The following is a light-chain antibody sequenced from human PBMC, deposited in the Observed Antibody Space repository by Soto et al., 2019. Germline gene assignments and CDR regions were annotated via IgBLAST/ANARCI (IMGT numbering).Light chain of an antibody. CDR2: YVD. Sequence: QSAPTQPASVSGSPGQSITISCTGTSWDVGAYDYVSWYLQYPDKAPQLLIYYVDHRPSGVSSRFSGSKSGNTASLTISGLQAEDEGDYYCCSYADGSIYFFGTGTKVTV. CDR3: CSYADGSIYF. J-gene: IGLJ1*01. V-gene: IGLV2-14*03. CDR1: SWDVGAYDY.